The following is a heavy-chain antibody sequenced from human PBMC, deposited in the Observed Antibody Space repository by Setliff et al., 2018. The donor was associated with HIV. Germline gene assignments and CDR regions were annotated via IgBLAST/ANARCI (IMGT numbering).Heavy chain of an antibody. D-gene: IGHD1-26*01. V-gene: IGHV3-21*01. CDR2: ISIGSGGAI. J-gene: IGHJ4*02. Sequence: GGSLRLSCAASGFTFRNYKMNWVRQAPGRGLEWVSSISIGSGGAIDYADSVQGRFTISRDNSKNSLYLQMNSLRVEDTAVYFCARWGSGSYERVFDYWGQGMLVTVSS. CDR3: ARWGSGSYERVFDY. CDR1: GFTFRNYK.